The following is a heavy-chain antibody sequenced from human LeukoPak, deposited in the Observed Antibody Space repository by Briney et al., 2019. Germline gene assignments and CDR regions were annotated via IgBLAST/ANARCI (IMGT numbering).Heavy chain of an antibody. Sequence: GRSLRLSCAASGFTFDDYAMHWVRHAPGKGVEWVSGISWNRGSIVYAASVQRRFTISRDNAKNSLYLQMNSLRAEDTALYYCAALQGTTVTRTSIWGQGTMVTVSS. CDR3: AALQGTTVTRTSI. J-gene: IGHJ3*02. D-gene: IGHD4-17*01. V-gene: IGHV3-9*01. CDR1: GFTFDDYA. CDR2: ISWNRGSI.